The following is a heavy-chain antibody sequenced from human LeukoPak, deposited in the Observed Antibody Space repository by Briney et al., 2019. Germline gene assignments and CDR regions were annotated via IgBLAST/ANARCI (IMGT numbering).Heavy chain of an antibody. V-gene: IGHV4-4*07. Sequence: PSETLSLTCTVSGGSISSYYWSWLRQPAGKGLEWIGRIYTSGSTNYSPSLKSRVTMSVDTSKNQFSLQLSSVTAADTAVYYCARGGYCTGGVCYLDYWGQGTLVTVSS. J-gene: IGHJ4*02. CDR1: GGSISSYY. CDR3: ARGGYCTGGVCYLDY. D-gene: IGHD2-8*02. CDR2: IYTSGST.